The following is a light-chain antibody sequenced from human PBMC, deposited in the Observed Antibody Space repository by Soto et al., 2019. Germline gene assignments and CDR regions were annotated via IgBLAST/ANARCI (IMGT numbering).Light chain of an antibody. CDR1: QSVSSAY. Sequence: EIVLTQSPGTLSLSPGERATLSCRASQSVSSAYLAWYKQKPGQAPRVLIFDASSRATGIPDRFSGSGSGTDFTLTISRLEPEDFAVYYGQQYGNSPYTFGQGTKLEIK. J-gene: IGKJ2*01. V-gene: IGKV3-20*01. CDR3: QQYGNSPYT. CDR2: DAS.